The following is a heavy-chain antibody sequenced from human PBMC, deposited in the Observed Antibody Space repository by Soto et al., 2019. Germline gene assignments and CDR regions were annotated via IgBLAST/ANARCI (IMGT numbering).Heavy chain of an antibody. V-gene: IGHV1-69*06. CDR2: IIPIFGTA. D-gene: IGHD6-19*01. CDR1: GGTFSSYA. J-gene: IGHJ6*02. CDR3: AGGRIAVDSPPYYYYYGMDV. Sequence: QVQLVQSGAEVKKPGSSVKVSCKASGGTFSSYAISWVRQAPGQGLEWMGGIIPIFGTANYAQKFQGRVTITADKSTSTAYMELSSLRSEDTAVYYCAGGRIAVDSPPYYYYYGMDVWGQGTTVTVSS.